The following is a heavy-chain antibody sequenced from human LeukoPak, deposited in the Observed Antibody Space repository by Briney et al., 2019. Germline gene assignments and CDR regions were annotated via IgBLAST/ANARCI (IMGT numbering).Heavy chain of an antibody. CDR3: ARSNYDSTTFYYHLDL. D-gene: IGHD2/OR15-2a*01. J-gene: IGHJ5*02. CDR1: GFTFSSYW. Sequence: GGSLRLSCAASGFTFSSYWMHWVRQAPGKGPVWVSRVDVHGQGTAYADSVKRRFTISRDNAKNTLSLQMNSLSAEDTAVYYCARSNYDSTTFYYHLDLWGQGTLVTVSS. V-gene: IGHV3-74*01. CDR2: VDVHGQGT.